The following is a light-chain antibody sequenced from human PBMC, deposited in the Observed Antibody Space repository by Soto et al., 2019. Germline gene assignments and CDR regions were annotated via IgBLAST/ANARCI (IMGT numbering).Light chain of an antibody. CDR1: QSISSY. CDR2: AAS. J-gene: IGKJ2*01. Sequence: DIQMTQSPSSLSASVGDRVTITCRASQSISSYLNWYQQKPRKAPKLLIYAASSLQSGVPSRFSGSGSGTDFTLTINSLQPEDFATYYCQQSYSTPTTFGQGTKLEIK. CDR3: QQSYSTPTT. V-gene: IGKV1-39*01.